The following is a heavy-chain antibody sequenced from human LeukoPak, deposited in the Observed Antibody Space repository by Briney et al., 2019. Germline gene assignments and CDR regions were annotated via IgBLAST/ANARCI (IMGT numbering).Heavy chain of an antibody. Sequence: GGSLRLSCAASGFTFSNSAMSWVRQAPGKGLEWVSTLSGSGITTYYADSVKGRFTISRDNSKKSLYLHMNSLRPEDTALYYCAKSSAHWYFDLWGRGTLVVVS. J-gene: IGHJ2*01. CDR1: GFTFSNSA. CDR2: LSGSGITT. CDR3: AKSSAHWYFDL. D-gene: IGHD6-25*01. V-gene: IGHV3-23*01.